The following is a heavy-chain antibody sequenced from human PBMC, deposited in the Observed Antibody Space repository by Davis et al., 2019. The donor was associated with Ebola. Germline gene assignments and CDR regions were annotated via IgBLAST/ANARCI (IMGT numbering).Heavy chain of an antibody. Sequence: PSETLSLTCTVSGGSISSYYWSWIRQPPGKGLEWIGYIYYSGSTNYNPSLKSRVTISVDTSKNQFSLKLSSVTAADTAVYYCARAYYNILTGSPNWFDPWGQGTLVTVSS. V-gene: IGHV4-59*12. CDR1: GGSISSYY. CDR3: ARAYYNILTGSPNWFDP. CDR2: IYYSGST. D-gene: IGHD3-9*01. J-gene: IGHJ5*02.